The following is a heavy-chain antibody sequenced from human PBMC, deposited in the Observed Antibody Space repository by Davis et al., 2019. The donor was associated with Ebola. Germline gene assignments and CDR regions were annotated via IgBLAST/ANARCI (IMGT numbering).Heavy chain of an antibody. CDR1: VYTFTGYY. CDR3: ARDRWYGY. J-gene: IGHJ4*02. D-gene: IGHD4-23*01. Sequence: SVTVPRQASVYTFTGYYMHWVRPAPGQGLEWMGWINTNSGGTNYAQKFQGRVTMTRNTSISTAYMELSRLRSDDTAVYYWARDRWYGYWGQGTLVTVSS. CDR2: INTNSGGT. V-gene: IGHV1-2*02.